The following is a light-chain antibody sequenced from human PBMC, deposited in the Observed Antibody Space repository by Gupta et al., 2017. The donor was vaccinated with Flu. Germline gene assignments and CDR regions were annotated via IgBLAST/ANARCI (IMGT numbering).Light chain of an antibody. J-gene: IGLJ1*01. CDR1: SIRSYY. V-gene: IGLV3-19*01. CDR2: VEN. Sequence: SSELPQDPAVSVASGRHVRITCQGDSIRSYYASWYQQKQGQAPVLVLYVENNRPSGIPVRFTFSRSENSTSLTITGAQAEDEADYYCSSRDSSANHLYVFGTGTKVTVL. CDR3: SSRDSSANHLYV.